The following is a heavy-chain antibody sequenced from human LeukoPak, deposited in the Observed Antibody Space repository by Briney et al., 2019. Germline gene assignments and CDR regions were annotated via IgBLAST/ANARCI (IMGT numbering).Heavy chain of an antibody. V-gene: IGHV3-30*02. J-gene: IGHJ3*02. CDR1: EFTFSSYG. CDR2: IRFDGSNK. CDR3: AREPLCRTSCYRGAFDI. Sequence: PGGSLRLSCAASEFTFSSYGMHWVRQAPGKGLEWVAFIRFDGSNKYYADSVKGRFTISRDNSKNTLYLQMGSLRAEDMAVYYCAREPLCRTSCYRGAFDIWGQGTMVTVSS. D-gene: IGHD2-2*02.